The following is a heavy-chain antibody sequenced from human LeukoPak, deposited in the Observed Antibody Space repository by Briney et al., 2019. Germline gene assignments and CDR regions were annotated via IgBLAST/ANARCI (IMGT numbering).Heavy chain of an antibody. J-gene: IGHJ4*02. V-gene: IGHV3-23*01. D-gene: IGHD2-21*02. Sequence: PGRSLRLSCAASGFTFSSYAMSWVRQAPGKGLEWVSAISGSGGSTYYADSVKGRFTISRDNSKNTLYLQMSSLRAEDTAVYYCAKSSLVVVTAGDYWGQGTLVTVSS. CDR2: ISGSGGST. CDR1: GFTFSSYA. CDR3: AKSSLVVVTAGDY.